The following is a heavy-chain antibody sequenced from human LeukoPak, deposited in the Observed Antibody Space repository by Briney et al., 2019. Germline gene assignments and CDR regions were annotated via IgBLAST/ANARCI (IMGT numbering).Heavy chain of an antibody. J-gene: IGHJ6*03. D-gene: IGHD6-13*01. Sequence: PGGSLRLSCAASGFTFSSYDMHWVRQATGKGLEWVSAIGTAGDTYYPDSVKGRFTISRDNSKNTLYLQMNSLRAEDTAVYYCAKDQVGYSSSDRRADYYYMDVWGKGTTVTVSS. CDR3: AKDQVGYSSSDRRADYYYMDV. CDR1: GFTFSSYD. CDR2: IGTAGDT. V-gene: IGHV3-13*01.